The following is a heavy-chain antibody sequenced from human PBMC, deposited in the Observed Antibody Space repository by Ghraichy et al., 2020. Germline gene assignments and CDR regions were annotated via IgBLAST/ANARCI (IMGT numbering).Heavy chain of an antibody. V-gene: IGHV3-23*01. CDR1: GFTFSSSA. CDR2: IRDSDGRT. Sequence: GGSLRLSCAASGFTFSSSAMSWVRQAPGKGLEWVSIIRDSDGRTYYADSVKGRFTISRDNSKNTLYLQMNSLRAEDTAVYYCAKDMYNYDSSRFYPYLFDYWGQGTLVTVSS. J-gene: IGHJ4*02. CDR3: AKDMYNYDSSRFYPYLFDY. D-gene: IGHD3-22*01.